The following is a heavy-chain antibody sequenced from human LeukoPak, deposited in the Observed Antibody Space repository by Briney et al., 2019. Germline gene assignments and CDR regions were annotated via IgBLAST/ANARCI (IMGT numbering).Heavy chain of an antibody. Sequence: GGSLRLSCAASGFTFSSYEMNWVRQAPGKGLEWVSYISSSGSTIYYADSVKGRFTISRDNAKNSLYLQMNSLRAEDTAVYYCARDGQPTVTTGASDYWGQGTLVTVSS. CDR3: ARDGQPTVTTGASDY. J-gene: IGHJ4*02. CDR1: GFTFSSYE. D-gene: IGHD4-17*01. CDR2: ISSSGSTI. V-gene: IGHV3-48*03.